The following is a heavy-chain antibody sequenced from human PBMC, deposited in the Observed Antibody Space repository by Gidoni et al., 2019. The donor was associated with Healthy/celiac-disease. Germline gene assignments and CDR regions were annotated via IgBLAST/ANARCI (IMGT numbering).Heavy chain of an antibody. J-gene: IGHJ4*02. CDR3: AREGGYYDSSGYQVY. Sequence: QVQLVQSGAEVKKPGSSVTVSCKASGGTFSSYTISWVRQAPGQGLEWMGRIIPILGIANYAQKFQGRVTITADKSTSTAYMELSSLRSEDTAVYYCAREGGYYDSSGYQVYWGQGTLVTVSS. CDR1: GGTFSSYT. D-gene: IGHD3-22*01. V-gene: IGHV1-69*08. CDR2: IIPILGIA.